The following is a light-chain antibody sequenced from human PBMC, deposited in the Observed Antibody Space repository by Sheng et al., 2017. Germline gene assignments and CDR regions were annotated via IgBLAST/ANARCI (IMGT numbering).Light chain of an antibody. CDR3: QHYNNWPLT. CDR2: HVS. Sequence: EIVMTQSPVTLSVSPGERVTLSCRASQSVSSNLAWYQQKPGQAPRLLIYHVSTRATGIPARFSGSGSGTEFTLTISSLQSEDFAVYYCQHYNNWPLTFGQGTKVEIK. J-gene: IGKJ1*01. V-gene: IGKV3-15*01. CDR1: QSVSSN.